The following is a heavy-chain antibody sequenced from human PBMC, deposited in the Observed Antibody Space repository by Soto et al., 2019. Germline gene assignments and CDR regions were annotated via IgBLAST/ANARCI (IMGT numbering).Heavy chain of an antibody. V-gene: IGHV5-51*01. D-gene: IGHD2-15*01. J-gene: IGHJ4*02. CDR2: IYPGDSDT. Sequence: GESLTISCKASGYSFTSYWTGWVRHMPGKGLEWMGIIYPGDSDTRYSPSFQGQVTISADKSISTAYLQWSSLKASATAMYYCPRRTVATSRYCSGGSCYYVYCDYGRQGTMV. CDR1: GYSFTSYW. CDR3: PRRTVATSRYCSGGSCYYVYCDY.